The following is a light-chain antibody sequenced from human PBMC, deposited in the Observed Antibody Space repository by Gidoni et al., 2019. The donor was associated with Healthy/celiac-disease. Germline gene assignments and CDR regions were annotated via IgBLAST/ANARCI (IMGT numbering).Light chain of an antibody. J-gene: IGKJ1*01. CDR1: QSISSW. Sequence: DIQNTQSPSTLSASVGDRVTITCRASQSISSWLSWYQQKPGKAPKLLIYKASSLESGVPSRFSGSGSGTEFTLTISSLQPDDFATYYCQQYNSYPLTFGQGTKVEIK. CDR2: KAS. V-gene: IGKV1-5*03. CDR3: QQYNSYPLT.